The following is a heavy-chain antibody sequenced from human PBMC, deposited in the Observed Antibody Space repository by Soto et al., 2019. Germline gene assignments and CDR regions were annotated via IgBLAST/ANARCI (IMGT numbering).Heavy chain of an antibody. J-gene: IGHJ6*02. V-gene: IGHV1-3*01. CDR3: TRSNGNSQSGLGMDV. CDR1: GYTFTSYA. Sequence: GASVKVSCKASGYTFTSYAMNWVRQAPGQRLEWMGWINPGNGYTKYSENFQGRVTIARDTSASTAYMELSSLRSEDTAVFYCTRSNGNSQSGLGMDVWGQGTTVTVSS. CDR2: INPGNGYT. D-gene: IGHD2-8*01.